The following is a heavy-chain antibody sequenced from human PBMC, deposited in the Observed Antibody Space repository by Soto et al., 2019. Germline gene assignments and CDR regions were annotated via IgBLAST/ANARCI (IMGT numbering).Heavy chain of an antibody. Sequence: QLQLQESGPGLVKPSETLSLTCSVSGGSVSSSNYYWGWIRQPPGKGLEWIGCVYYSGKTYYNPSLKSRLTMSVDTSQNQFSLKLSSVTAADAAVYYCARNHGDYEGSRADLDYWGQGTLVTVSS. J-gene: IGHJ4*02. CDR2: VYYSGKT. D-gene: IGHD4-17*01. V-gene: IGHV4-39*01. CDR1: GGSVSSSNYY. CDR3: ARNHGDYEGSRADLDY.